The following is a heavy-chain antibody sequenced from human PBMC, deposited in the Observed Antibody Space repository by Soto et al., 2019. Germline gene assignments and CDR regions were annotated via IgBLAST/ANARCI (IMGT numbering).Heavy chain of an antibody. CDR2: IYYSGST. V-gene: IGHV4-59*12. J-gene: IGHJ6*04. Sequence: SETLSLTCTVSGGSISSYYWSWIRQPPGKGLEWIGYIYYSGSTNYNPSLKSRVTISVDTSKNQFSLKLSSVTAADTAVYYCARGPRVVAAAGTGLDVWGKGTTVTVSS. CDR3: ARGPRVVAAAGTGLDV. D-gene: IGHD6-13*01. CDR1: GGSISSYY.